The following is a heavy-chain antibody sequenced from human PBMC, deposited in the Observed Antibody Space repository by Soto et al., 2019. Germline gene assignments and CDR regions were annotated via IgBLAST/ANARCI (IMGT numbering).Heavy chain of an antibody. V-gene: IGHV3-66*01. D-gene: IGHD6-19*01. Sequence: GGSLRLSCAASGFTVSSNYMSWLRQAPGKGLEWVSVIYSGGSTYYADSVKGRFTISRDNSKNTLYLQMNSLRAEDTAVYYCASAPMAGGGAFDIWGQGTMVTVSS. CDR1: GFTVSSNY. J-gene: IGHJ3*02. CDR2: IYSGGST. CDR3: ASAPMAGGGAFDI.